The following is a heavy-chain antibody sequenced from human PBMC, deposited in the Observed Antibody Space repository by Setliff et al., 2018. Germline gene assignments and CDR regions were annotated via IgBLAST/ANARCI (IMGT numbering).Heavy chain of an antibody. CDR3: TRAYSGSHDY. Sequence: SETLSLTCAVYGGSFSGYYWSWIRQPPGKGLEWIGEINHSGSTNYNPSLKSRVTISVDTSKNQFSLRLTSVTAADTAIYYCTRAYSGSHDYWGQGTLVTVPQ. V-gene: IGHV4-34*01. CDR1: GGSFSGYY. D-gene: IGHD1-26*01. J-gene: IGHJ4*02. CDR2: INHSGST.